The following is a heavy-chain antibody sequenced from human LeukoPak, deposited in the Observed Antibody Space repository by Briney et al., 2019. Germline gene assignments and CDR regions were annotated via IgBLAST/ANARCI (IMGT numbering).Heavy chain of an antibody. V-gene: IGHV3-21*01. D-gene: IGHD6-19*01. Sequence: GGSLRLSCAASGFTFSSYSMNWVRQAPGKGLEWVSSISSSSSYIYYADSVKGRFTISRDNSKNTLYLQMNSLRAEDTAVYYCAKEPGIAVAGTGKGGGFDYWGQGTLVTVSS. CDR1: GFTFSSYS. CDR2: ISSSSSYI. J-gene: IGHJ4*02. CDR3: AKEPGIAVAGTGKGGGFDY.